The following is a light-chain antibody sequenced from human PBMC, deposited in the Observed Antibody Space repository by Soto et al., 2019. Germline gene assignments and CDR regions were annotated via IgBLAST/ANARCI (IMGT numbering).Light chain of an antibody. CDR3: QQYNGYPHT. V-gene: IGKV1-5*03. CDR1: QRISTW. Sequence: DIQMTQSPSTLSASVGDRVTITCRASQRISTWLAWYQQKPGKAPKLLIYKASNLDSGVPSRFSGSGSGTEFTLTVSSLQPDDFATYYCQQYNGYPHTFGQGTKLEIK. J-gene: IGKJ2*01. CDR2: KAS.